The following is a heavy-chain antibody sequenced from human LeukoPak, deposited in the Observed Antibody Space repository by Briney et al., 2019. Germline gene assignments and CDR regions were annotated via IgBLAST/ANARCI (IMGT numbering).Heavy chain of an antibody. CDR3: ARPYGYSYGFDY. CDR2: IYYSGST. V-gene: IGHV4-39*01. CDR1: GGCISSSSYY. D-gene: IGHD5-18*01. Sequence: SETLSLTCTVSGGCISSSSYYWGWIRQPPGKGLEWIGSIYYSGSTYYNPSLKSRVTISVDTSKNQFSLKLSSVTAADTAVYYCARPYGYSYGFDYWGQGTLVTVSS. J-gene: IGHJ4*02.